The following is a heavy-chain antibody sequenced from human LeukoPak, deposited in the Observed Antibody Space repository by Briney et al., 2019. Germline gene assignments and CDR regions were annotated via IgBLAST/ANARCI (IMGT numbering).Heavy chain of an antibody. CDR2: MNPNSGNT. V-gene: IGHV1-8*01. CDR3: ARGGYDILTGYPDY. Sequence: GASVKVSCKASGYTFTSYDINWVRQATGQGLEWMGWMNPNSGNTGYAQKFQGRVTMTRSTSMSTAYMELSSLRSEDTAVYYYARGGYDILTGYPDYWGQGTLVTVSS. D-gene: IGHD3-9*01. J-gene: IGHJ4*02. CDR1: GYTFTSYD.